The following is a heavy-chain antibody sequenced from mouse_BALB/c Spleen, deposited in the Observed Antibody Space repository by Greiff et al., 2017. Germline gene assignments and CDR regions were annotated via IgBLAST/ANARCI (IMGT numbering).Heavy chain of an antibody. V-gene: IGHV5-17*02. J-gene: IGHJ3*01. Sequence: EVQLQESGGGLVQPGGSRKLSCAASGFTFSSFGMHWVRQAPEKGLEWVAYISSGSSTIYYADTVKGRFTISRDNPKNTLFLQMTSLRSEDTAMYYCATSRLRGFAYWGQGTLVTVSA. CDR2: ISSGSSTI. CDR1: GFTFSSFG. CDR3: ATSRLRGFAY. D-gene: IGHD1-2*01.